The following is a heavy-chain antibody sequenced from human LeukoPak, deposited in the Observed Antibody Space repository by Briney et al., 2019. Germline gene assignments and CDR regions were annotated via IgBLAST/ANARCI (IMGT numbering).Heavy chain of an antibody. J-gene: IGHJ4*02. CDR2: ISYDGSNK. Sequence: PGGSLRLSCAASGFTFSSYAMHWVRQAPGKGLEWVAVISYDGSNKYYADSVKGRFTISRDNSKNTLYLQMNSLRAEDTAVYYCARDYTMITSRGYFDYWGQGTLVTVSS. V-gene: IGHV3-30*04. CDR1: GFTFSSYA. CDR3: ARDYTMITSRGYFDY. D-gene: IGHD3-22*01.